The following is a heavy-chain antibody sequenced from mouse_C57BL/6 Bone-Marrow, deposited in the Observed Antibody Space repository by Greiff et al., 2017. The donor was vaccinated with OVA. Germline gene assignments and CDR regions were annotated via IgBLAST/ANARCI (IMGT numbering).Heavy chain of an antibody. Sequence: QVHVKQPGAELVRPGSSVKLSCKASGYTFTSYWMHWVKQRPIQGLEWIGNIDPSDSATHSNQKFKDKATLAVDKSSSTAYMQLSSLTSEDSAVYYCARRGALRLRGWYYFDYWGQGTTLTVSS. CDR1: GYTFTSYW. CDR2: IDPSDSAT. CDR3: ARRGALRLRGWYYFDY. V-gene: IGHV1-52*01. D-gene: IGHD3-2*02. J-gene: IGHJ2*01.